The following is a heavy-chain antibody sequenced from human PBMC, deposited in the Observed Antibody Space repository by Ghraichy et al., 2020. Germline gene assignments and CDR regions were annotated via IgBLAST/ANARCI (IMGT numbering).Heavy chain of an antibody. V-gene: IGHV3-23*01. Sequence: GESLNISCAASGFTFSSYAMSWVRQAPGKGLEWVSAISGSGGSTYYADSVKGRFTISRDNSKNTLYLQMNSLRAEDMAVYYCAIDKRIAVAGTIAESDYWGQGTLVTVSS. D-gene: IGHD6-19*01. CDR3: AIDKRIAVAGTIAESDY. J-gene: IGHJ4*02. CDR1: GFTFSSYA. CDR2: ISGSGGST.